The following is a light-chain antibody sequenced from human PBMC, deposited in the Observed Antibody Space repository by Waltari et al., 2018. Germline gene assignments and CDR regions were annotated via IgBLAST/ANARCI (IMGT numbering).Light chain of an antibody. V-gene: IGLV2-14*03. J-gene: IGLJ1*01. Sequence: HSALTQPASVSGSPGQSITIPCTGTSSDIGFYTFVSWYQQHPGKAHKVMIYHVSNRPSGVSNRFSGSKSGNTASLTISGLQPEDEAAYYCASETSTTTLYVFGSGTKVTVL. CDR1: SSDIGFYTF. CDR3: ASETSTTTLYV. CDR2: HVS.